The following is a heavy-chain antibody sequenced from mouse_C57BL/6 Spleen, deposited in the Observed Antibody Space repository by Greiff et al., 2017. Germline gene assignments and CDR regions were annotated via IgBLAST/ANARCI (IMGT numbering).Heavy chain of an antibody. V-gene: IGHV1-18*01. CDR2: INPNDGGT. CDR1: GYTFTDYN. CDR3: ARGGIYDSYFAY. D-gene: IGHD2-3*01. J-gene: IGHJ3*01. Sequence: EVQLQQSGPELVKPGASVKIPCKASGYTFTDYNMDWVKQSPGKSLEWIGDINPNDGGTIYNQKFKGKATLTVDKSSSTAYMELRSLTAEDTAVYYCARGGIYDSYFAYWGEGALVTVTA.